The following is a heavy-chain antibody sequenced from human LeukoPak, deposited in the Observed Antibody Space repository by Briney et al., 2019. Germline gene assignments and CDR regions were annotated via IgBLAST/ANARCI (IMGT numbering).Heavy chain of an antibody. V-gene: IGHV4-38-2*02. J-gene: IGHJ6*03. Sequence: SETLSLTCTVSGGSISSGYYWGWIRQPPGKGLEWIGSIYHSGSTYYNPSLKSRVTISVDRSKNQFSLKLSSVTAADTAVYYCARIYCGGDCRGYYYHYYMDVWGKGTTVTISS. CDR2: IYHSGST. CDR1: GGSISSGYY. D-gene: IGHD2-21*02. CDR3: ARIYCGGDCRGYYYHYYMDV.